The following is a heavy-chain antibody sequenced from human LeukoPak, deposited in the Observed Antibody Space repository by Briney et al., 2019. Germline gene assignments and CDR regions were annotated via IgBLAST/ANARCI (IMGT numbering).Heavy chain of an antibody. CDR1: GYTFTTYG. J-gene: IGHJ3*02. CDR3: GRDLLWFGELPGAFDI. CDR2: IITYNGTT. V-gene: IGHV1-18*01. Sequence: SGNPSWKASGYTFTTYGISWVRQAPGQGSGWMGWIITYNGTTNYAQKLQGRVTMTTDRSTSTGYMELRSMRSDDTAVYYCGRDLLWFGELPGAFDIWGQGTMVTVSS. D-gene: IGHD3-10*01.